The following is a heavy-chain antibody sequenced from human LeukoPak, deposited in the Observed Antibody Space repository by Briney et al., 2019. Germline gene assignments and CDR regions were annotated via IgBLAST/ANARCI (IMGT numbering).Heavy chain of an antibody. CDR1: GGSFSGYY. D-gene: IGHD3-22*01. V-gene: IGHV4-34*01. Sequence: PSETLSLTCAVYGGSFSGYYWSWIRQPPGKGLEWIGEINHSGSTNYNPSLKSRVTISVDTSKNQFSLKLSSVTAADTAVYYCARLNRRYYDSSGFTPCLDYWGQGTLVTVSS. CDR3: ARLNRRYYDSSGFTPCLDY. CDR2: INHSGST. J-gene: IGHJ4*02.